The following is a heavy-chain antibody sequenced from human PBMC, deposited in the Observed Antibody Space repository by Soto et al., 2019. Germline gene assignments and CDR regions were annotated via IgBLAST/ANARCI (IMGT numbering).Heavy chain of an antibody. CDR3: ARLYGSYIWAGNYFDS. CDR2: IYVTGTT. V-gene: IGHV4-30-4*01. CDR1: GGSMNHGDYY. Sequence: QVQLQEAGPGLVKPSQTLSLTCNVSGGSMNHGDYYWSWVRQSPEKGLEWIGHIYVTGTTYYNPSFKSRVTISVDRSRSQFSLMLTSVTAEDTAVYFCARLYGSYIWAGNYFDSWGQGSLVTVSS. J-gene: IGHJ4*02. D-gene: IGHD1-26*01.